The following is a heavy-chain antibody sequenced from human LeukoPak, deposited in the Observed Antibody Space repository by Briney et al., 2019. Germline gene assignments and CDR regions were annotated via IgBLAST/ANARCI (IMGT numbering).Heavy chain of an antibody. D-gene: IGHD6-19*01. V-gene: IGHV3-48*02. J-gene: IGHJ4*02. CDR3: ARGYSSGWYFDY. Sequence: GGSLRLSCAASGFTVSSNYMNWVRQAPGKGLEWVSYISSSSSTIYYADSVKGRFTISRDNAKNSLYLQMNSLRDEDTAVYYCARGYSSGWYFDYWGQGTLVTVSS. CDR1: GFTVSSNY. CDR2: ISSSSSTI.